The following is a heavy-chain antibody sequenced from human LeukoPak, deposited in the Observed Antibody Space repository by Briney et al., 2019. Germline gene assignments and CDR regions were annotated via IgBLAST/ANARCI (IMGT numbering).Heavy chain of an antibody. CDR3: ARDWGYYYYYGMDV. V-gene: IGHV3-21*01. CDR2: ISSSSSYI. CDR1: GFTFSSYS. J-gene: IGHJ6*02. Sequence: GGSLRLSCAASGFTFSSYSMNWVRQAPGKGLEWVSSISSSSSYIYYADSVKGRFTVSRDNAKNSLYLQMNSLRAEDTAVYYCARDWGYYYYYGMDVWGQGTTVTVSS. D-gene: IGHD3-16*01.